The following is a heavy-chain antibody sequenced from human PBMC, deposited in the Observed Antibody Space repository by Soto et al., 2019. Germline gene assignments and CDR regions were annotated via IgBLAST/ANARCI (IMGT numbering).Heavy chain of an antibody. CDR2: ISAYNGNT. CDR1: GYMFVTYG. J-gene: IGHJ4*02. Sequence: ASVKVSCKASGYMFVTYGINWVRQAPGQGLEWMGWISAYNGNTKYAQNLQGRVTMTTDASTSTAYMEMRSLRSDDTAVYYCARDLDGSGSYYTDYWGPGTLVTVPQ. CDR3: ARDLDGSGSYYTDY. D-gene: IGHD3-10*01. V-gene: IGHV1-18*01.